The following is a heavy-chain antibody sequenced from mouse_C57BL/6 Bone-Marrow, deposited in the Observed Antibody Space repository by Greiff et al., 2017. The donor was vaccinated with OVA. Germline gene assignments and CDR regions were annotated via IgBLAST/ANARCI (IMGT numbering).Heavy chain of an antibody. J-gene: IGHJ4*01. V-gene: IGHV6-6*01. CDR1: GFTFSDAW. Sequence: EVKVEESGGGLVQPGGSMKLSCAASGFTFSDAWMDWVRQSPEKGLEWVAEIRNKANNHATYYAESVKGRFTISRDDSKSSVYLRMNSLRAEDTGIYYCTRDGYDERDAIDYWGQGTSVTVSS. CDR3: TRDGYDERDAIDY. CDR2: IRNKANNHAT. D-gene: IGHD2-2*01.